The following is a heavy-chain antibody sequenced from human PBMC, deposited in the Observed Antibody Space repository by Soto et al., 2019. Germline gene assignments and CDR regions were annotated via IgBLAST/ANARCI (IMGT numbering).Heavy chain of an antibody. Sequence: QVQLQESGPGLVKPSETLSLTCTVSGGSVSSGSNYWSWIRQPPGTGLEWIGYIYYSGSTNYNPSLKSRVTISVDTSRNQFSLKLSSVTAADTAVYYCARLNPRRYFDYGGQGTLVTVSS. V-gene: IGHV4-61*01. CDR1: GGSVSSGSNY. J-gene: IGHJ4*02. CDR2: IYYSGST. CDR3: ARLNPRRYFDY.